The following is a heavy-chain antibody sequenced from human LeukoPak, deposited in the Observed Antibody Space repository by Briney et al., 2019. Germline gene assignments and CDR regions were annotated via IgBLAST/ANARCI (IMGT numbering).Heavy chain of an antibody. CDR1: GGSISNSSYY. CDR2: IYYSGST. V-gene: IGHV4-61*01. D-gene: IGHD1-26*01. J-gene: IGHJ4*02. Sequence: SETLSLTCTVSGGSISNSSYYWSWIRQPPGKGLEWIGYIYYSGSTNYNPSLKSRVTISVDTSKNQFSLKLSSVTAADTAVYYCARDSSGSERFFDYWGQGTLVTVSS. CDR3: ARDSSGSERFFDY.